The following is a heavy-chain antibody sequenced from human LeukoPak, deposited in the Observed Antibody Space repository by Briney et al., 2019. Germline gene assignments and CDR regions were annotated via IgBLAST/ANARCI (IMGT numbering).Heavy chain of an antibody. V-gene: IGHV4-34*01. D-gene: IGHD3-22*01. CDR2: INHSGST. CDR1: GGSFSGYY. Sequence: PSETLSLTCAVYGGSFSGYYWSWIRQPPGKGLEWIGEINHSGSTNYNPSLKSRVTISVDTPKNQFSLKLSSVTAADTAVYYCARGSGYFSDYWGQGTLVTVSS. J-gene: IGHJ4*02. CDR3: ARGSGYFSDY.